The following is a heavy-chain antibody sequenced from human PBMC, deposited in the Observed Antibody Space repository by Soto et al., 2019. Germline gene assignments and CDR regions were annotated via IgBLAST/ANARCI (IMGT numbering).Heavy chain of an antibody. J-gene: IGHJ4*02. CDR3: ARDPTSESVPGYFDY. V-gene: IGHV3-30-3*01. CDR2: ISNDGNTK. CDR1: GFAFNLYD. Sequence: GGSLRLSWTASGFAFNLYDMHWVRQAPGKGLEWVSSISNDGNTKSYTDSVKGRFTISRDNSRNTLYLVMNSPNSGPEDTAVYFCARDPTSESVPGYFDYWGRGTLVTVSS.